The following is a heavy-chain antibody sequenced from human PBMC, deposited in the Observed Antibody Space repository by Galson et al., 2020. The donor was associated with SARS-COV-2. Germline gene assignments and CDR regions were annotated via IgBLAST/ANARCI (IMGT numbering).Heavy chain of an antibody. CDR2: IYPGDSDT. CDR3: ARQDCSGGSCYSSNDAFDI. Sequence: KIGESLKISCKGSGYSFTSYWIGWVRQMPGKGLEWMGIIYPGDSDTRYSPSFQGQVTISADKSISTAYLQWSSLKASDTAMYYCARQDCSGGSCYSSNDAFDIWGQGTMVTVSS. D-gene: IGHD2-15*01. V-gene: IGHV5-51*01. J-gene: IGHJ3*02. CDR1: GYSFTSYW.